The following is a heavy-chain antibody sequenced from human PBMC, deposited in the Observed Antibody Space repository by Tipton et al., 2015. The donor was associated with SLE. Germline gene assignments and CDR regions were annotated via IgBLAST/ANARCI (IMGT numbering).Heavy chain of an antibody. CDR2: IYTSGST. D-gene: IGHD4-17*01. J-gene: IGHJ4*02. V-gene: IGHV4-61*02. Sequence: TLSLTCTVSGGSFGSGGYYWTWVRQSAGKGLEFIGRIYTSGSTNYNPSLESRVTISVDTSKNQFYLRLTSVTAADTAVYYCARQYTTVTGYENWGQGTLVTVSS. CDR1: GGSFGSGGYY. CDR3: ARQYTTVTGYEN.